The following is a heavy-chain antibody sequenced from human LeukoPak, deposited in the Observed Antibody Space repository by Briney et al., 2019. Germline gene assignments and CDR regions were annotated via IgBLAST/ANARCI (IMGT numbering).Heavy chain of an antibody. CDR2: IMPISGTA. J-gene: IGHJ4*02. CDR1: GGTFSSYD. Sequence: ASVKVSCKASGGTFSSYDISWVRQASGQGLEWMGGIMPISGTANYAQKLQGRVTITADKPTNTAYMELSSLRSEDTAVYYCASGRTDIVVVPATLRNYYFDYWGQGTLVTVSS. V-gene: IGHV1-69*06. CDR3: ASGRTDIVVVPATLRNYYFDY. D-gene: IGHD2-2*01.